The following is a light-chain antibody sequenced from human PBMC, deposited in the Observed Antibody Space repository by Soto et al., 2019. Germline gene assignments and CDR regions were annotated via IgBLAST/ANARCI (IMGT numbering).Light chain of an antibody. CDR1: QGISSY. V-gene: IGKV1-9*01. Sequence: DTQLTQSPSFLSASVGDRVTITCRASQGISSYLAWYQQKPGKAPKLLIYAASTSQSGVPSRFSGSGSGTEFILTISSLQPEDFATYYCQHLNSYSLPFGGGTKVEIK. CDR3: QHLNSYSLP. CDR2: AAS. J-gene: IGKJ4*01.